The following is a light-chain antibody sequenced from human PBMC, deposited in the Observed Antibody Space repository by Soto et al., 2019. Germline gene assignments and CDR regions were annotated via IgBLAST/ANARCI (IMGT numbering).Light chain of an antibody. Sequence: DIQMTQSPSSLSASLGDRVTITCRASQGIGVYLAWFHQRPGRVPSLLIYAASTLQSGAPFRFSGSGSGTDFTLTISSLQPEDVATYYCQKYNSPPLTFGGGTKVEIK. CDR3: QKYNSPPLT. J-gene: IGKJ4*01. V-gene: IGKV1-27*01. CDR2: AAS. CDR1: QGIGVY.